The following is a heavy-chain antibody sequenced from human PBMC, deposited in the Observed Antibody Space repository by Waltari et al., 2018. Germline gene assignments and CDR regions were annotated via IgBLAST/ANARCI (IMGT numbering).Heavy chain of an antibody. Sequence: QVQLQQWGAGLLKPSETLSLTCAVYGGSFSGYYWSWIRQPPGKGLEWIGEINHSGSTNDNPSLKSRVTISVDTSKNQFSLKLSSVTAADTAVYYCARGVAAAGTRRYFDYWGQGTLVTVSS. CDR2: INHSGST. CDR1: GGSFSGYY. CDR3: ARGVAAAGTRRYFDY. D-gene: IGHD6-13*01. V-gene: IGHV4-34*01. J-gene: IGHJ4*02.